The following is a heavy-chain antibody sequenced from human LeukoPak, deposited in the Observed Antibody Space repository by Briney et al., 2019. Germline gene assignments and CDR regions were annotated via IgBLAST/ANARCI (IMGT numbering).Heavy chain of an antibody. V-gene: IGHV1-69*13. CDR1: GGTFSSYA. Sequence: SVKVSCKASGGTFSSYAISWVRQAPGHGLEWMGGIIPIFGTADYAQKFQGRVTITADESTSTAYMELSSLRSEDTAVYDCARDPKPRYSGSGGFWFDPWGQGTLVTVSS. CDR3: ARDPKPRYSGSGGFWFDP. CDR2: IIPIFGTA. J-gene: IGHJ5*02. D-gene: IGHD5-12*01.